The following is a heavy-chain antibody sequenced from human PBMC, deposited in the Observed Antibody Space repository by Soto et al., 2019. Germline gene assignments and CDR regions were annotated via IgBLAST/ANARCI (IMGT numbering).Heavy chain of an antibody. V-gene: IGHV3-30-3*01. Sequence: GGSLRLSCAASGFTFSSYAMHWVRQAPGKGLEWVAVISYDGSNKYYADSVKGRFTISRDNSKNTLYLQMNSLRAEDTAVYYCARKDSGYYWGQGTMVTVSS. J-gene: IGHJ3*01. D-gene: IGHD3-22*01. CDR3: ARKDSGYY. CDR1: GFTFSSYA. CDR2: ISYDGSNK.